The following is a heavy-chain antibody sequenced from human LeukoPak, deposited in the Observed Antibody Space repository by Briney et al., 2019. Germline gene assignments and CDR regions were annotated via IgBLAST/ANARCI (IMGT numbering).Heavy chain of an antibody. CDR1: NGSINNYY. CDR3: ARGGYTGTSFNY. CDR2: ISYSGST. J-gene: IGHJ4*02. V-gene: IGHV4-59*08. D-gene: IGHD5-12*01. Sequence: SETLSLTCTVSNGSINNYYWSWIRQPPGKGLEWIGYISYSGSTNYSPSLKSRVTISVDSSKHQFSLKLNSVTAADTAVYYCARGGYTGTSFNYWGQGTLVTVPS.